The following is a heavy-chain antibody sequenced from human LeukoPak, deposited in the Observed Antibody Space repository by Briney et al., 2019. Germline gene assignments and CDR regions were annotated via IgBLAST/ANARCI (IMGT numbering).Heavy chain of an antibody. Sequence: ASVKVSCKASGYTFTGYYMHWVRQAPGQELEWMGWINPNSGGTNYAQKFQGRVTMTRDTSISTAYMELSRLRSDDTAVYYCARDSSRISSGWYSSPGTLDYWGQGTLVTVSS. J-gene: IGHJ4*02. V-gene: IGHV1-2*02. CDR3: ARDSSRISSGWYSSPGTLDY. CDR1: GYTFTGYY. CDR2: INPNSGGT. D-gene: IGHD6-19*01.